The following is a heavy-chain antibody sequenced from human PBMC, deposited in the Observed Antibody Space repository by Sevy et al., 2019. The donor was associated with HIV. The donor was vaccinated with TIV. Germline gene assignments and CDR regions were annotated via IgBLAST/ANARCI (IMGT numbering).Heavy chain of an antibody. V-gene: IGHV3-21*01. CDR1: GFTFSNYF. CDR2: ISSGRSYI. CDR3: ARGDYYGSLYYFDY. J-gene: IGHJ4*02. Sequence: GESLKISCAASGFTFSNYFINWVRQAPGKGLEWVSSISSGRSYIFYADSVKGRFTISRDNAKNSLYLHMYSLRAEDTAVYYCARGDYYGSLYYFDYWGPGTLVTVSS. D-gene: IGHD3-10*01.